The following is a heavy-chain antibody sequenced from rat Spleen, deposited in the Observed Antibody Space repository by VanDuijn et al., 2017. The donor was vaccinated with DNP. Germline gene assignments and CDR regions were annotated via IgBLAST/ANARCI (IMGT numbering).Heavy chain of an antibody. V-gene: IGHV5-29*01. CDR1: GFTFSDFY. CDR2: ISYDSSTT. CDR3: ARIGAVTGTFDY. J-gene: IGHJ4*01. D-gene: IGHD5-1*01. Sequence: EVQLVESDGGLVQPGRSLKVSCAASGFTFSDFYMAWVRQAPTKGLEWVATISYDSSTTYYRGSVRGRFTISRDNAKSTLYLQMDSLRSEDTATYYCARIGAVTGTFDYWGQGASVTVSS.